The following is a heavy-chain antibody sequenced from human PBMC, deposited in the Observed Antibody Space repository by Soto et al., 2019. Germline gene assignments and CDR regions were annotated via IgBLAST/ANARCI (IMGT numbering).Heavy chain of an antibody. CDR1: GFTFSSYG. J-gene: IGHJ4*02. D-gene: IGHD2-2*01. Sequence: GGSLRLSCAASGFTFSSYGMHWVRQAPGKGLEWVAVISYDGSNKYYADSVRGRFTISRDNSKNTLYLQMNSLRAEDTAVYYCAKPPLGYQLLYYFDYWGQGTLVTVSS. CDR2: ISYDGSNK. CDR3: AKPPLGYQLLYYFDY. V-gene: IGHV3-30*18.